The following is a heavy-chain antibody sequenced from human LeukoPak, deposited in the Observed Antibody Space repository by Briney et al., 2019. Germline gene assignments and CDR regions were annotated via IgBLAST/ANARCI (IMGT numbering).Heavy chain of an antibody. V-gene: IGHV2-5*01. CDR3: VHKGGCSGGSCYAN. J-gene: IGHJ4*02. Sequence: SGPTLVNPTQPLTLTCTFSGFSLSTSGVGVGWIRQPPGKALEWLALIYWNDDKRYSPSLKSRLTITKDTSKNQVVLTMTNMDPVDTATYYCVHKGGCSGGSCYANWGQGTLVTVSS. CDR2: IYWNDDK. CDR1: GFSLSTSGVG. D-gene: IGHD2-15*01.